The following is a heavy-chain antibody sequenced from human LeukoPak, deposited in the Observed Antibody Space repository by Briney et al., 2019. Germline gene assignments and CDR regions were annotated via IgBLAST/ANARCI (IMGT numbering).Heavy chain of an antibody. J-gene: IGHJ5*02. D-gene: IGHD2-15*01. CDR3: ARFTRGLNWFDT. CDR1: GDSITSSSHY. CDR2: IYHSGVT. V-gene: IGHV4-39*01. Sequence: SETLSLTCAVSGDSITSSSHYWGWIRQPPVKTLEWIASIYHSGVTYYNPSLKSRVTVSVDTSKNQFSLNLSSVTDADTAVYYCARFTRGLNWFDTWGQGTLVTVSS.